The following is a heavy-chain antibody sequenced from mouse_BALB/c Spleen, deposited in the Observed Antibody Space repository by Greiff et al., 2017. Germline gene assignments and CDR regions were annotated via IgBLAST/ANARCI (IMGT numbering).Heavy chain of an antibody. D-gene: IGHD1-1*01. CDR1: GFSLTSYG. V-gene: IGHV2-6-2*01. J-gene: IGHJ4*01. Sequence: QVQLKESGPDLVAPSQSLSITCTVSGFSLTSYGVHWVRQPPGKGLEWLVVIWSDGSTTYNSALKSRLSISKDNSKSQVFLKMNSLQTDDTAMYYCARHGYGRYAMDYWGQGTSVTVSS. CDR3: ARHGYGRYAMDY. CDR2: IWSDGST.